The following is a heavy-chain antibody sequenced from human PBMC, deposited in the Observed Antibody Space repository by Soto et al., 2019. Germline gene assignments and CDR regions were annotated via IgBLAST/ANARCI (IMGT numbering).Heavy chain of an antibody. D-gene: IGHD6-13*01. CDR3: ARGKTVAAAGPFDY. Sequence: QVQLQESGPGLVKPSQTLSLTCTVSGGSISSGGYYWSWIRQHPGKGLEWIGYIYYSGSTYYNPPLRSRVTISVDTSKNQFSLKLSSVTAAATAVYYCARGKTVAAAGPFDYWGQGTLVTVSS. J-gene: IGHJ4*02. CDR2: IYYSGST. CDR1: GGSISSGGYY. V-gene: IGHV4-31*03.